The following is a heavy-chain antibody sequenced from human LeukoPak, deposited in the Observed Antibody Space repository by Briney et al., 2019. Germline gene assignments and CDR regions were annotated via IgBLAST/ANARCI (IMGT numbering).Heavy chain of an antibody. J-gene: IGHJ4*02. CDR1: GGSFSGYY. CDR3: ARGPRGFARPLSY. Sequence: SETLSLTCAVYGGSFSGYYWSWIRQPPEKGLEWIGEINHSGSTNYNPSLKSRVTISVDTSKNQFSLKLSSVTAADTAVYYCARGPRGFARPLSYWGQGTLVTVSS. CDR2: INHSGST. D-gene: IGHD2-21*01. V-gene: IGHV4-34*01.